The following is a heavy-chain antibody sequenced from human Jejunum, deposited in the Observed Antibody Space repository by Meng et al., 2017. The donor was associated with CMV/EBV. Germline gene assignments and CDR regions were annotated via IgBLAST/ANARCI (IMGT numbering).Heavy chain of an antibody. D-gene: IGHD3-3*01. CDR2: IKQDGREK. CDR3: VRDQKHALDLWSGYRGSWGSDWFDP. J-gene: IGHJ5*02. Sequence: WVRQAPGKGLEWVANIKQDGREKTYVDSVKGRFTISRDNAKNSLYLQVNSLRAEDTAVYYCVRDQKHALDLWSGYRGSWGSDWFDPWGQGTLVTVSS. V-gene: IGHV3-7*01.